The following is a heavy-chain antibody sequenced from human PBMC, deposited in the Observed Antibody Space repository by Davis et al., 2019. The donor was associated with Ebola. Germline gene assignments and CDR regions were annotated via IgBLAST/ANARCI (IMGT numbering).Heavy chain of an antibody. CDR3: ARGGTLYDFWSGYYWGGLDYYYYMDV. D-gene: IGHD3-3*01. Sequence: SVKVSCKASGGTFSSYAISWVRQAPGQGLEWMGGIIPILGIANYAQKFQGRVTITADKSTSTAYMELSSLRSEDTAVYYCARGGTLYDFWSGYYWGGLDYYYYMDVWGKGTTVTVSS. J-gene: IGHJ6*03. CDR2: IIPILGIA. CDR1: GGTFSSYA. V-gene: IGHV1-69*10.